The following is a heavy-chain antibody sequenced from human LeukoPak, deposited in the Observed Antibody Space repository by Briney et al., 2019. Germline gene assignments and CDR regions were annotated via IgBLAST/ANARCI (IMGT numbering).Heavy chain of an antibody. CDR1: GFTFRTYA. CDR2: ISGGGGTT. Sequence: PGGSLRLSCAASGFTFRTYAMSWVRQAPGQGLEWVSVISGGGGTTYYAASVKGRFTISRDDSKSTLYPHLNSLRVADTAVFYCVEGAYDTPEGYFQQWGQGTLVTVSS. J-gene: IGHJ1*01. D-gene: IGHD3-22*01. V-gene: IGHV3-23*01. CDR3: VEGAYDTPEGYFQQ.